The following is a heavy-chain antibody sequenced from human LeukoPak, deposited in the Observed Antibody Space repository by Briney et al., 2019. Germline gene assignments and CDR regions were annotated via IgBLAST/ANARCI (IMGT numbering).Heavy chain of an antibody. CDR1: GGSISSSSYY. CDR3: ASLSGSYQIDY. D-gene: IGHD3-10*01. Sequence: TLSLTCTVSGGSISSSSYYWGWIRQPPGKGLEWIGSIYYSGSTYYNPSLKSRVTISVDTSKNQFSLKLSSVTAADTAVYYCASLSGSYQIDYWGQGTLVTVSS. V-gene: IGHV4-39*07. CDR2: IYYSGST. J-gene: IGHJ4*02.